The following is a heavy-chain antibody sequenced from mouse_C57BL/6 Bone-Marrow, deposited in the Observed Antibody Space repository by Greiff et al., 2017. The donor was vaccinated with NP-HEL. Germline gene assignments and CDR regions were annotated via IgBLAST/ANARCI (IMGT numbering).Heavy chain of an antibody. Sequence: QVQLQQSGPGLVQPSPSLSITCTVSGFSLTSYGVHWVRQSPGKGLEWLGVIWSGGSTDYNAAFISRLSISKDNSKSQVFFKMNSLQADDTARYYCAMGLYDYYAMDYWGQGTSVTVSS. CDR2: IWSGGST. CDR1: GFSLTSYG. D-gene: IGHD2-3*01. CDR3: AMGLYDYYAMDY. V-gene: IGHV2-2*01. J-gene: IGHJ4*01.